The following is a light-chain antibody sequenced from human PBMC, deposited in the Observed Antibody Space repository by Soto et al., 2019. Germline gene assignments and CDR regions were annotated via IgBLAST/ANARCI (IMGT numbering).Light chain of an antibody. V-gene: IGLV1-40*01. CDR1: SANIGAGYD. CDR2: GNN. CDR3: QSFDNSLSGFWG. J-gene: IGLJ3*02. Sequence: QSVLTQPPSVSGAPGQRVTISCTGRSANIGAGYDVHWYQQLPGRAPKLLIYGNNNRPSGVPDRFSGSRSGTSASLAITALQAEDEADYYCQSFDNSLSGFWGFGGGTKVTVL.